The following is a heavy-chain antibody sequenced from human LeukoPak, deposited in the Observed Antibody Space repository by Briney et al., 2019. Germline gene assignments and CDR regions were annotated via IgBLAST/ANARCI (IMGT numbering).Heavy chain of an antibody. D-gene: IGHD3-22*01. CDR2: INHSGST. CDR3: ASRTTYYDSSGYYFGVSSVLFDP. CDR1: GGSFSGYY. J-gene: IGHJ5*02. V-gene: IGHV4-34*01. Sequence: SETLSLTCAVYGGSFSGYYWSWIRQPPGKGLEWIGEINHSGSTNYNPSLKSRVPISVDTSKNQFSLKLSSVTAADTAVYYCASRTTYYDSSGYYFGVSSVLFDPWGQGTLVTVSS.